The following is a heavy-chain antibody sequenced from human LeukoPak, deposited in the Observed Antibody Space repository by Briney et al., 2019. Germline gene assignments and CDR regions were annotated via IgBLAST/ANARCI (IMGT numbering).Heavy chain of an antibody. V-gene: IGHV3-74*01. D-gene: IGHD6-13*01. CDR2: INSDGSST. CDR1: GFTFSSYW. J-gene: IGHJ6*02. CDR3: AREGVWRQQLVDYYYGMDV. Sequence: GGSLRPSCAASGFTFSSYWMHWVRQAPGKGLVWVSRINSDGSSTSYADSVKGRFTISRDNAKNTLYLQMNSLRAEDTAVYYCAREGVWRQQLVDYYYGMDVWGHGTTVTVSS.